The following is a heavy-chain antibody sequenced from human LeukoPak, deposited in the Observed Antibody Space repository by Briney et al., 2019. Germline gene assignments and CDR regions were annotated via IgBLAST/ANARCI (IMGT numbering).Heavy chain of an antibody. CDR1: GFTFSSYS. Sequence: PGGSLRLSCAASGFTFSSYSMNWGRQAPGKGLEWVSSISSSSSYIYYADSVKGRFTISRDNAKNSLYLQMNSLRAEDTAVYYCARESIAAAPFDYWGQGTLVTVSS. J-gene: IGHJ4*02. CDR2: ISSSSSYI. V-gene: IGHV3-21*01. CDR3: ARESIAAAPFDY. D-gene: IGHD6-13*01.